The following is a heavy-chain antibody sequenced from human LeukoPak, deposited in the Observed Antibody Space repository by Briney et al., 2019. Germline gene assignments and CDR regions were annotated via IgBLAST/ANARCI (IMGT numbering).Heavy chain of an antibody. D-gene: IGHD2-2*01. Sequence: ASVKVSCKASGYTFTGHYMHWVRQAPGQGLEWMGWINPNNGGTNYAQKFQGRVTMTRDTSISTAYMELRSLRSDDTAVYYCARDLIYTTSWYDHWGQGTLVTVSS. CDR1: GYTFTGHY. CDR3: ARDLIYTTSWYDH. V-gene: IGHV1-2*02. J-gene: IGHJ5*02. CDR2: INPNNGGT.